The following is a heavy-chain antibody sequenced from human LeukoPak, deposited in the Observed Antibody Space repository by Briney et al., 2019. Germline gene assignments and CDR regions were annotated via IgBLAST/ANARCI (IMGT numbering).Heavy chain of an antibody. J-gene: IGHJ4*02. V-gene: IGHV1-2*02. D-gene: IGHD2-2*01. CDR1: GYTFTGHY. Sequence: ASVKVSCKASGYTFTGHYLHWVRQAPGQGLEWVAWINPKSGGTDYAQKFQGRVAVTTNTSISTAYMEMRRLISDDTAVYYCARAIVAEPAAIDDYWGQGTLVTVSS. CDR2: INPKSGGT. CDR3: ARAIVAEPAAIDDY.